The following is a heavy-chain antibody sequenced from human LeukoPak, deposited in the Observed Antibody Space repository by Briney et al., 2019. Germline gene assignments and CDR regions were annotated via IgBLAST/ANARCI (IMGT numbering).Heavy chain of an antibody. CDR2: IYYSGST. CDR1: GGSITSYY. CDR3: ARGMQQLYHFDS. D-gene: IGHD6-13*01. J-gene: IGHJ4*02. V-gene: IGHV4-59*01. Sequence: SETLSLTCTVSGGSITSYYWSWIRQPPGKGLEWIGYIYYSGSTNYNPSLKSRVTISVDTSKNQFSLKLSSVTAADTAVYYCARGMQQLYHFDSWGRGTLVTVSS.